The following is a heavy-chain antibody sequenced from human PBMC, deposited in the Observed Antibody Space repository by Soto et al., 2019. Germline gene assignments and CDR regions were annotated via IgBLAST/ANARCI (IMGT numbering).Heavy chain of an antibody. D-gene: IGHD3-10*01. J-gene: IGHJ6*02. V-gene: IGHV1-2*04. Sequence: ASVKVSCKASGYTFTGYYMHWVRQAPGQGLEWMGWINPNSGGTNYAQKFQGWVTMTRDTSISTAYMELSRLRSDDTAVYYCARSMVRPRLPYYYYYGMDVWGQGTTVTV. CDR3: ARSMVRPRLPYYYYYGMDV. CDR2: INPNSGGT. CDR1: GYTFTGYY.